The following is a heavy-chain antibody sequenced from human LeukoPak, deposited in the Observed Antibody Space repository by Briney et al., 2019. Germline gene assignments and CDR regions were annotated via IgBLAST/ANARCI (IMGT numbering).Heavy chain of an antibody. D-gene: IGHD6-25*01. CDR3: ARVKEAAAFDY. Sequence: GGSLRLSCAASGFTFSSYSMNWLRQAPGKGLEWVSSISSDSSHMYYADSVKGRFTISRDNAKNSLYLQLNSMRAEETAVYYCARVKEAAAFDYWGQGALVTVYS. CDR2: ISSDSSHM. J-gene: IGHJ4*02. V-gene: IGHV3-21*01. CDR1: GFTFSSYS.